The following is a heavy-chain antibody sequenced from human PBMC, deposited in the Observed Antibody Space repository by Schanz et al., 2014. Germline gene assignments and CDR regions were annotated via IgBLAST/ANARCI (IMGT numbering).Heavy chain of an antibody. D-gene: IGHD3-10*01. Sequence: EVHLLESGGGLVPPGGSLRLSCAASGFIFGSSVMAWVRQAPGKGLEWVSGITGASDHIDYAESVKGRFTISRDNAKNTLYLQMNSLRAEDTAVYYCAKGRFGELSAFDIWGQGTMVTVSS. CDR3: AKGRFGELSAFDI. V-gene: IGHV3-23*01. J-gene: IGHJ3*02. CDR2: ITGASDHI. CDR1: GFIFGSSV.